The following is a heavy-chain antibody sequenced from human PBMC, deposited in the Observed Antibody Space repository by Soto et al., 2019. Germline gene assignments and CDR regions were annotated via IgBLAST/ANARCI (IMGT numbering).Heavy chain of an antibody. CDR1: GDSVSSNSAA. J-gene: IGHJ3*02. Sequence: KQSQTLSLTCAISGDSVSSNSAAWNWIRQSPSRGLEWLGRTYYRSKWYNDYAVSVKSRITINPDTSKNQFSLQLNSVTPEDTAVYYCARDPVSTGDGTDAFDIWGQGTMVTVSS. CDR3: ARDPVSTGDGTDAFDI. CDR2: TYYRSKWYN. V-gene: IGHV6-1*01. D-gene: IGHD7-27*01.